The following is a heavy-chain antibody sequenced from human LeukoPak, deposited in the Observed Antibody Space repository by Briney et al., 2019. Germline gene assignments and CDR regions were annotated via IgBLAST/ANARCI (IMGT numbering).Heavy chain of an antibody. D-gene: IGHD4-17*01. CDR3: ALPMGLRPHLDY. CDR2: INHSGST. CDR1: GGSFSGYY. V-gene: IGHV4-34*01. J-gene: IGHJ4*02. Sequence: PSETLSLTCAVYGGSFSGYYWSWIRQPPGKGLEWIGEINHSGSTNYNPSLKSRVTISVDTSKNQFSLKLSSVTAADTAVYYCALPMGLRPHLDYWGQGTLVTVSS.